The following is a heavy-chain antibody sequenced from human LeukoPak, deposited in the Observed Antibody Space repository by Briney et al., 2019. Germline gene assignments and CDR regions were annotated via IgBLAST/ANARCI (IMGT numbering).Heavy chain of an antibody. J-gene: IGHJ4*02. D-gene: IGHD3-10*01. V-gene: IGHV3-9*02. Sequence: PGGSLRLSCAASGFTSDDYAMHWVRQAPGKGLEWVSGISWNSGSIGYADSVKGRFTISRDNAKNSLYLQMNSLRAEDTALYYCAKGKNTGSYLSHVDYWGQGTLVTVSS. CDR2: ISWNSGSI. CDR1: GFTSDDYA. CDR3: AKGKNTGSYLSHVDY.